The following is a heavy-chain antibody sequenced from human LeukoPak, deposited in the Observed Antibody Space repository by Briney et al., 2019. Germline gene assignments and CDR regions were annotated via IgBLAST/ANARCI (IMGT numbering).Heavy chain of an antibody. CDR2: ISYDGSNK. Sequence: GGSLRPSFEPPGFPFGSYPMHWVRQAPGKGLDGVAVISYDGSNKYYADSVKGRFTISRDNSKNTLYLQMNSLRAEDTAVYYCARDRDIVATIFDYWGQGTLVTVSS. D-gene: IGHD5-12*01. V-gene: IGHV3-30-3*01. CDR1: GFPFGSYP. CDR3: ARDRDIVATIFDY. J-gene: IGHJ4*02.